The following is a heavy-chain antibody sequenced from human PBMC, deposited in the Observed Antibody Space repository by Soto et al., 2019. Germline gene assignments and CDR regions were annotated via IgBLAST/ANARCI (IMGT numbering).Heavy chain of an antibody. Sequence: QVQLVQSGAEVKKPGASVKVSCKASGYTFTSYAMHWVRQAPGQRLEWMGWINAGNGNTKYSEKFQGRVTNTRDTSASTAYMELSSMRSEDRAVYCCARSDYGDSNWFDPWGQGTLVTVSS. D-gene: IGHD4-17*01. CDR1: GYTFTSYA. V-gene: IGHV1-3*01. CDR3: ARSDYGDSNWFDP. J-gene: IGHJ5*02. CDR2: INAGNGNT.